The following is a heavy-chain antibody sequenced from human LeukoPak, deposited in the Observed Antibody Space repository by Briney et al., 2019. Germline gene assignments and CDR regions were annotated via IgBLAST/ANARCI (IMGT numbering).Heavy chain of an antibody. CDR2: MYHSGIT. CDR3: ARDPPYYYDSSGYMNDAFDI. D-gene: IGHD3-22*01. J-gene: IGHJ3*02. V-gene: IGHV4-38-2*02. Sequence: PSETLSLTCTVSGYSISSDYYWGWIRQPPGKGLEWIGSMYHSGITYYTPSLKSRVSISVDTSKNQFSLKVTSVTAADTAVYYCARDPPYYYDSSGYMNDAFDIWGQGTMVTVSS. CDR1: GYSISSDYY.